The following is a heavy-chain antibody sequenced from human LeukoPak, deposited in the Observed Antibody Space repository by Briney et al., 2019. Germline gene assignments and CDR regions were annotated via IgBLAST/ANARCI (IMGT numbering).Heavy chain of an antibody. V-gene: IGHV1-2*02. CDR1: GYTFTGYY. J-gene: IGHJ5*02. D-gene: IGHD6-13*01. CDR2: INPNSGGT. CDR3: ARTAPIAAAGTGWFDP. Sequence: ASVKVSCKASGYTFTGYYMHWVRQAPGQGLEWMGWINPNSGGTNYAQKFQGRVTMTRDTSISTAYMELSRLRSDDTAVYYCARTAPIAAAGTGWFDPWGQGTLVPVSS.